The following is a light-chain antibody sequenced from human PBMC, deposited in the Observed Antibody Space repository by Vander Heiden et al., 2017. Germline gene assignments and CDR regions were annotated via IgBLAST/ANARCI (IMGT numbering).Light chain of an antibody. Sequence: FILSQPHSVSECLGKTVTISCTRSSASSATISVRWYQQRPGSVPTTVIFQDNVSPSWVPDRFSGSIDRSSNSASLTISGLKTEDEADYYCQSYDDSSVVFGGGTKLTVL. J-gene: IGLJ2*01. CDR1: SASSATIS. CDR2: QDN. CDR3: QSYDDSSVV. V-gene: IGLV6-57*04.